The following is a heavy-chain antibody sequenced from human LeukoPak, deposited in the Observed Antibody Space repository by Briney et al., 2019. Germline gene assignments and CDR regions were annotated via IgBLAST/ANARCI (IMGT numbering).Heavy chain of an antibody. CDR1: GFTFSSYS. V-gene: IGHV3-21*01. CDR2: ISSSSSYI. D-gene: IGHD6-19*01. CDR3: ARIYSSGWSHFDY. J-gene: IGHJ4*02. Sequence: GGSLRLSCAASGFTFSSYSMNWVRQAPGKGLEWVSSISSSSSYIYYADSVKGRFTISRDNAKNSLYLQMNSLRAEDTAVYYCARIYSSGWSHFDYWGQGTLVTVSS.